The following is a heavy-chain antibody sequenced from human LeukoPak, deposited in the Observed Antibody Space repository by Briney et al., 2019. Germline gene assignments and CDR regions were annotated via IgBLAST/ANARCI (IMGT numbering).Heavy chain of an antibody. CDR1: GGSISSEY. Sequence: LETLSLTCTVSGGSISSEYWSWIRQPAGKGLEWIGYMYCSGSTNYNPSLKSRVTISVDTSKNPFSLKLSSVTAADTAVCYCARERDSYYYFDYRGQGTLVTVSS. V-gene: IGHV4-59*01. D-gene: IGHD2-8*01. CDR3: ARERDSYYYFDY. CDR2: MYCSGST. J-gene: IGHJ4*02.